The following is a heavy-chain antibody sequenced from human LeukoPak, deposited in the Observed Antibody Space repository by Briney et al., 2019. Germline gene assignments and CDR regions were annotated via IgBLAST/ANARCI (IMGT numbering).Heavy chain of an antibody. D-gene: IGHD3-22*01. J-gene: IGHJ4*02. CDR3: TRINYDSSDYPHPFDY. CDR1: GFTFSDSA. CDR2: IRSKTNSYAT. Sequence: PGGSLRLSSAASGFTFSDSAVHWVRQASGKGLEWIGRIRSKTNSYATAYAASVKGRFTISRDDSKNTAYLQMNSLKTEDTAVYYCTRINYDSSDYPHPFDYWGQGTLDTVSS. V-gene: IGHV3-73*01.